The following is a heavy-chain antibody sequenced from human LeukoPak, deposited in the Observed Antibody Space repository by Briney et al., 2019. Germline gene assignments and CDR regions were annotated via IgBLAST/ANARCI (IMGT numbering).Heavy chain of an antibody. CDR3: AKALRPIEAEPDWYYYYGMDV. CDR1: GFTFSSYG. Sequence: GGSLRLSCAASGFTFSSYGMHWVRQAPGKGLEWVAVISYDGSNKYYADSVKGRFTISRDNSKNTLYLQMNSLRAEDTAVYYCAKALRPIEAEPDWYYYYGMDVWGQGTTVTVSS. J-gene: IGHJ6*02. D-gene: IGHD2-2*01. CDR2: ISYDGSNK. V-gene: IGHV3-30*18.